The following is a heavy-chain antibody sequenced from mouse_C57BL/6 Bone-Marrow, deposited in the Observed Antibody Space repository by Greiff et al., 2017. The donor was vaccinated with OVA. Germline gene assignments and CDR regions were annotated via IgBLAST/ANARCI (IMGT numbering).Heavy chain of an antibody. CDR2: IDPSDSET. Sequence: QVQLKQPGAALVRPGSSVKLSCKASVYTFTSYFMHWLKQRPIHVLDWIGNIDPSDSETHYNQKFKDKATLTVDKSSSTAYMQLSSLTSEDSAVYYCARFITTVPDYWGQGTTLTVSS. V-gene: IGHV1-52*01. CDR1: VYTFTSYF. D-gene: IGHD1-1*01. J-gene: IGHJ2*01. CDR3: ARFITTVPDY.